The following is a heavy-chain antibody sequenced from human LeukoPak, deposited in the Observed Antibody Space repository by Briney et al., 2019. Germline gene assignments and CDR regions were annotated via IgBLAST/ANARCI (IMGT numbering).Heavy chain of an antibody. V-gene: IGHV3-21*01. CDR3: ACGRGYSYGSYSY. Sequence: GGSLRLSCAAPGFTFSSYSMNWVRQAPGKGLEWVSSISSSSSYIYYADSVKGRFTISRDNAKNSLYLQMNSLRAEDTAVYYCACGRGYSYGSYSYWGQGTLVTVSS. D-gene: IGHD5-18*01. CDR1: GFTFSSYS. CDR2: ISSSSSYI. J-gene: IGHJ4*02.